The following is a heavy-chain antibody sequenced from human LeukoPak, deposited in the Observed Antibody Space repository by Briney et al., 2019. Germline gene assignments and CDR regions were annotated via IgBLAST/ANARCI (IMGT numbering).Heavy chain of an antibody. CDR2: IYYSGST. D-gene: IGHD3-10*01. J-gene: IGHJ4*02. Sequence: PSETLSLTCTVSGGSISSYYWSWIRQPPGKGLEWIGYIYYSGSTNYNPPLKSRLTISVDTSKNQFSLKLSSVTAADTAVYYCARGPRISLVRGALELDYWGQGTLVTVSS. CDR1: GGSISSYY. CDR3: ARGPRISLVRGALELDY. V-gene: IGHV4-59*01.